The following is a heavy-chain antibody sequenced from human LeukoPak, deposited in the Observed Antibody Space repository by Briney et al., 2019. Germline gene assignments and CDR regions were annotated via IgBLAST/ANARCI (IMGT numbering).Heavy chain of an antibody. CDR2: FDPEDGET. Sequence: ASVKVSCEVSGYTLTELSMHWVRQAPGKGLEWMGGFDPEDGETIYAQKFQGRVTMTEDTSTDTAYMELSSLRSEDTAVYYCATGGRLPYYFDYWGQGTLVTVSS. CDR1: GYTLTELS. CDR3: ATGGRLPYYFDY. J-gene: IGHJ4*02. D-gene: IGHD5-18*01. V-gene: IGHV1-24*01.